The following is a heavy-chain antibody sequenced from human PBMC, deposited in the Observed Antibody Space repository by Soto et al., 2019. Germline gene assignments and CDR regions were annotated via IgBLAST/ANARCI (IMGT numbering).Heavy chain of an antibody. CDR1: GGTFSSYA. D-gene: IGHD3-10*01. CDR2: IIPIFGTA. J-gene: IGHJ6*03. V-gene: IGHV1-69*13. Sequence: SVKVSCKASGGTFSSYAISWVRQAPGQGLEWMGGIIPIFGTANYAQKFQGRVTITADESTSTAYMELSSLRSEDTAVYYCARADGSGSYHYYMDVWGKGTTVTVSS. CDR3: ARADGSGSYHYYMDV.